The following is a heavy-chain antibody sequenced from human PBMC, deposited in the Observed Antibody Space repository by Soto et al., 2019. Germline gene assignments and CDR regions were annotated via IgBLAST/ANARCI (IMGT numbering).Heavy chain of an antibody. CDR2: INAGNGNT. Sequence: QVQLVQSGAEVKKPGASVKVSCKASGYTFTSYAMHWVRQAPGQRLEWMGWINAGNGNTKYSQKFQGRVTITRDTSASTADMELSSLRSEDTAVYYCARDHDFWSGYHYYYMDVWGKGTTVTVSS. D-gene: IGHD3-3*01. J-gene: IGHJ6*03. CDR3: ARDHDFWSGYHYYYMDV. V-gene: IGHV1-3*01. CDR1: GYTFTSYA.